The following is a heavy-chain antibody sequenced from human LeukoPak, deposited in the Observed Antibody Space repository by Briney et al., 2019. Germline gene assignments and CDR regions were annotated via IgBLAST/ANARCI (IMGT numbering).Heavy chain of an antibody. CDR3: AKTLGATLYYYGMDV. Sequence: GGSLRLSCAASGFTFDDYAMHWVRQAPGKGLEWVSGISWNSGIIGYADSVEGRFTISRDNAKNSLYLQMNSLRAEDTALYYCAKTLGATLYYYGMDVWGQGTTVTVSS. CDR1: GFTFDDYA. J-gene: IGHJ6*02. D-gene: IGHD1-26*01. CDR2: ISWNSGII. V-gene: IGHV3-9*01.